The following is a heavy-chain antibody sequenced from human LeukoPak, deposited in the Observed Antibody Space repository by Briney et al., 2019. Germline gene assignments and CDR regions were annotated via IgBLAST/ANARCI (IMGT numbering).Heavy chain of an antibody. V-gene: IGHV4-4*02. CDR2: IYHSGST. Sequence: SETLSLTCAVSGGSISSSSWWSWVRQPPGKGLEWIGEIYHSGSTNYNPSLKSRVTISVDKSKNQFSLKLSSVTAADTAVYYCARDESYSNPRAPVYWGQGTLVTVSS. J-gene: IGHJ4*02. CDR1: GGSISSSSW. D-gene: IGHD4-11*01. CDR3: ARDESYSNPRAPVY.